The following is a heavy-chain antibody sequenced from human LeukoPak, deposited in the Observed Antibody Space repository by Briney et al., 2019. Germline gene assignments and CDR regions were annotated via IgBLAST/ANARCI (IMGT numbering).Heavy chain of an antibody. CDR3: ARDLSATARAYDY. Sequence: TGGSLRLSCAASEFILSDYNMNWVRQAPGKGLEWVSFISISGTYITYADSVKGRFTISRDNAKNSLYLQMNSLRAEDTAVYYCARDLSATARAYDYCGQGTLVTVSS. J-gene: IGHJ4*02. CDR2: ISISGTYI. V-gene: IGHV3-21*01. D-gene: IGHD2-15*01. CDR1: EFILSDYN.